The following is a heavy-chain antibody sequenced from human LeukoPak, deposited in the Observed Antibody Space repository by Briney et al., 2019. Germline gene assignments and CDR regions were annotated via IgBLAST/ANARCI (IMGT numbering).Heavy chain of an antibody. CDR2: IYYSGST. D-gene: IGHD6-19*01. CDR1: GGSISSYY. CDR3: AGLGGDSSGWYRSFDY. Sequence: SETLSLTCTVSGGSISSYYWSWIRQPPGKGLEWIGYIYYSGSTNYNPSLTGRVTISIDTSKNQFSLKLSSVTAADTAVYYCAGLGGDSSGWYRSFDYWGQGTLVTVSS. J-gene: IGHJ4*02. V-gene: IGHV4-59*08.